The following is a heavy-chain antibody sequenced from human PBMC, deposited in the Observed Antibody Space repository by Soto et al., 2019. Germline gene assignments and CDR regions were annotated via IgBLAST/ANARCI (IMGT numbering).Heavy chain of an antibody. CDR1: GGSISSYY. J-gene: IGHJ6*02. CDR2: IYYSGNT. V-gene: IGHV4-59*01. D-gene: IGHD4-17*01. CDR3: ARAAVTHERYHYGMDV. Sequence: SETLSLTCTVSGGSISSYYWSWIRQSPGKGLEWIGCIYYSGNTNYNPSLKSQVTISVNTSKNQFSLRLTSVTAADTAVYYCARAAVTHERYHYGMDVWGQGTTVTV.